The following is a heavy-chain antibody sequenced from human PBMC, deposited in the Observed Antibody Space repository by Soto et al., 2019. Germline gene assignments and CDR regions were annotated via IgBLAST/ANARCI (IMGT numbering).Heavy chain of an antibody. CDR1: GFTFSDAW. CDR2: IKSKAAGGTP. Sequence: EVQLVESEGSLVKPGGSLKITCAASGFTFSDAWMNWVRQAPGKGLEWVGRIKSKAAGGTPDNAAPVRGRFTVSRDDSKNTLYLQMNSLETEDTAVYYCTTATRQYSGSYWLPDNWGQGTLVTVSS. J-gene: IGHJ4*02. D-gene: IGHD1-26*01. CDR3: TTATRQYSGSYWLPDN. V-gene: IGHV3-15*07.